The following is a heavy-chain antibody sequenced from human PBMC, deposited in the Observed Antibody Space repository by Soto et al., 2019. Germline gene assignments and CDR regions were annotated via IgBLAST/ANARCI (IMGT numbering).Heavy chain of an antibody. CDR1: GGSISSGGYY. Sequence: TLSLTCTVSGGSISSGGYYWSWIRQHPGKGLEWIGYIYYSGSTYYNPSLKSRVTISVDTSKNQFSLKLSSVTAADTAVYYCARRKTVTTGDAFDIWGQGTMVTVSS. J-gene: IGHJ3*02. CDR3: ARRKTVTTGDAFDI. D-gene: IGHD4-17*01. CDR2: IYYSGST. V-gene: IGHV4-31*03.